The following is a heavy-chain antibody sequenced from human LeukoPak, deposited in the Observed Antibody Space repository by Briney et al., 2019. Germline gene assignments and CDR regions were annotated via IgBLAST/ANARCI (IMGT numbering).Heavy chain of an antibody. CDR1: VYTFTSYD. D-gene: IGHD6-13*01. Sequence: GSSVNVSRKASVYTFTSYDINGVRQATGQGLAWMGWMNPNSGNTGYAQKFQGRVTMTRNTSISTAYMELSSLRSEDTAVNDCARGFSSSWRSAGREDAFDIWGQGTMVTVSS. J-gene: IGHJ3*02. V-gene: IGHV1-8*01. CDR3: ARGFSSSWRSAGREDAFDI. CDR2: MNPNSGNT.